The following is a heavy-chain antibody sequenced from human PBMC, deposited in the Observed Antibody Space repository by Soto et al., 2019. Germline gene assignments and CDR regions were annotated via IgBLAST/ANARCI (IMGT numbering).Heavy chain of an antibody. CDR3: ARDWGSFYGYFDY. D-gene: IGHD3-10*01. J-gene: IGHJ4*02. Sequence: EVQLVESGGGLVQPGGSLRLSCAASGFTFSSYNINWVRQAPGKGLEWVSYITSGGSTIYYADSVKGRFTISRDNAKNSLYLQMNSLRDQDTAVYYCARDWGSFYGYFDYWGQGTLVTVSS. CDR2: ITSGGSTI. CDR1: GFTFSSYN. V-gene: IGHV3-48*02.